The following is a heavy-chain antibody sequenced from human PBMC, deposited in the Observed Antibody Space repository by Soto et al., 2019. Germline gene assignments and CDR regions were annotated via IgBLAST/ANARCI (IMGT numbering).Heavy chain of an antibody. D-gene: IGHD4-17*01. Sequence: GASVKVSCKTSGYTFNKNAIHWVRQAPGQRLEWMGWVNTGNGDTKYSQKFQDRVTITTDTSASTAYMELSSLRSEDTATYYCARSRNPTVIRRYFYYGLDVWGQGPTVTVSS. CDR3: ARSRNPTVIRRYFYYGLDV. CDR2: VNTGNGDT. J-gene: IGHJ6*02. CDR1: GYTFNKNA. V-gene: IGHV1-3*04.